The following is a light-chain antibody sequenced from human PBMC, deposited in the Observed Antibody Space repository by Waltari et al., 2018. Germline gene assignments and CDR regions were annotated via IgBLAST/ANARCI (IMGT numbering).Light chain of an antibody. Sequence: QSALTQPASVSGSPGQSITISCIGTSSDIGGYNYVSWYQKHPDKAPKVIIYDVTKRPSGVSNRFSGSKSGSTASLTISGLQAEDEADYYCSSYTSSNTWVFGGGTKLTVL. CDR2: DVT. CDR1: SSDIGGYNY. J-gene: IGLJ3*02. CDR3: SSYTSSNTWV. V-gene: IGLV2-14*01.